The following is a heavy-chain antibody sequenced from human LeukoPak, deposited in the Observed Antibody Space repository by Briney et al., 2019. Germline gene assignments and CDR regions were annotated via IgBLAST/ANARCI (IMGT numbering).Heavy chain of an antibody. CDR1: GLTVSSNY. CDR2: MYSGDSK. J-gene: IGHJ3*02. V-gene: IGHV3-53*01. CDR3: ARGGELPSHDAFDI. Sequence: PGGSLRLSCAASGLTVSSNYMSWVRQAPGKGLEWVSVMYSGDSKYYADSVKGRFTIFRDNSKNTLYLQMNSLRAEDTAVYYCARGGELPSHDAFDIWGQGTMVTVSS. D-gene: IGHD3-16*01.